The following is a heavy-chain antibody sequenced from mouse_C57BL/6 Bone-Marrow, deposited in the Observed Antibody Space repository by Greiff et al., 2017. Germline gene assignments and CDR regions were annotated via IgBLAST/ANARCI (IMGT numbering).Heavy chain of an antibody. CDR1: GYTFTSYW. Sequence: QVQLQQPGAELVKPGASVKMSCKASGYTFTSYWITWVKQRPGQGLEWIGDIYPGSGSTNYTEKFKSKATLTVDTSSSTAYMPLSSLTSEDSAVYYCAREGSHSDAMDYWGQGTSVTVSS. CDR2: IYPGSGST. V-gene: IGHV1-55*01. D-gene: IGHD6-1*01. CDR3: AREGSHSDAMDY. J-gene: IGHJ4*01.